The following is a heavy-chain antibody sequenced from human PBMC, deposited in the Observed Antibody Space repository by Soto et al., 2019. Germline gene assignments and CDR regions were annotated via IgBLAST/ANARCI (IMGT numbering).Heavy chain of an antibody. CDR1: GGTFSSYA. CDR3: ARLLKDCSSTSCYYFDY. J-gene: IGHJ4*02. D-gene: IGHD2-2*01. V-gene: IGHV1-69*01. CDR2: IIPIFGTA. Sequence: QVQLVQSGAEVKKPGSSVKVSCKASGGTFSSYAISWVRQAPGQGLEWMGGIIPIFGTANYAQKFQGRVTITADESTSTAYRELSSLRSEDTAVYYCARLLKDCSSTSCYYFDYWGQGTLVTVSS.